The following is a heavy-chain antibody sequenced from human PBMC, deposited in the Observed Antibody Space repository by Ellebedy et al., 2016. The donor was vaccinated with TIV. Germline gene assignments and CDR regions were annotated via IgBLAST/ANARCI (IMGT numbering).Heavy chain of an antibody. V-gene: IGHV1-18*01. D-gene: IGHD5-18*01. J-gene: IGHJ4*02. CDR1: GYTFTSYG. CDR3: ARARYSYGHFDY. CDR2: ISAYNGNT. Sequence: AASVKVSCKASGYTFTSYGISWVRQAPGQGLEWMGWISAYNGNTNYAQTLQGRVTMTTDTSTSTAYMELRSLRSDDTAVYYCARARYSYGHFDYWGQGTLVTVSS.